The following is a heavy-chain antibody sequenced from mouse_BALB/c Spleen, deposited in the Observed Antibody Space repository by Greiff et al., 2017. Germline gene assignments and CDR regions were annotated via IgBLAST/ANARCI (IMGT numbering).Heavy chain of an antibody. CDR1: GFTFSSYA. Sequence: VKLVESGGGLVKPGGSLKLSCAASGFTFSSYAMSWVRQSPEKRLEWVAEISSGGSYTYYPDTVTGRFTISRDNAKNTLYLEMSSLRSEDTDMYYCARVVPKSSGPSWFAYWGEGTLGTVSA. V-gene: IGHV5-9-4*01. D-gene: IGHD3-1*01. J-gene: IGHJ3*01. CDR2: ISSGGSYT. CDR3: ARVVPKSSGPSWFAY.